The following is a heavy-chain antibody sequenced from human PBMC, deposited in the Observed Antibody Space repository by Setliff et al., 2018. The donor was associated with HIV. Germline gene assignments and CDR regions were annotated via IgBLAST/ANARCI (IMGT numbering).Heavy chain of an antibody. CDR1: GGSIGSGSHY. D-gene: IGHD4-17*01. CDR3: ARHAPGSAYGDAYHFDH. CDR2: IYHSGTT. J-gene: IGHJ4*02. V-gene: IGHV4-61*02. Sequence: SETLSLTCTVSGGSIGSGSHYWSWIRQPAGKGLEWIGSIYHSGTTFYNPSLKSRVTISVDTSKNQFSLKLTSVTAADTAVYYCARHAPGSAYGDAYHFDHWGQGTQVTVSS.